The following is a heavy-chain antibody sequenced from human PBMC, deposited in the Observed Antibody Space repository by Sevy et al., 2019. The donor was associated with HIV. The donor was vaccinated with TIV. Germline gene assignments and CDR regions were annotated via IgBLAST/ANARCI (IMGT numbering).Heavy chain of an antibody. Sequence: SLKISCEASNFNFEDYAMHWVRQGPGKGLEWVAGISWHSRGIGYADSVKGRFTISRENTRKSVDLQMDSLRPDDTALYFCSKDIATRRHSSKLYNFYGMEIWGQGTTVTVSS. V-gene: IGHV3-9*01. CDR1: NFNFEDYA. D-gene: IGHD4-17*01. CDR2: ISWHSRGI. J-gene: IGHJ6*02. CDR3: SKDIATRRHSSKLYNFYGMEI.